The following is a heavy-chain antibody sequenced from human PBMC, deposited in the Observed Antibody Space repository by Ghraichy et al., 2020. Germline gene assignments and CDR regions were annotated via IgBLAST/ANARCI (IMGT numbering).Heavy chain of an antibody. Sequence: ASVKVSCKASGYTFTGYYMHWVRQAPGQGLAWMGWINPNSGGTNYAQKFQGRVTMTRDTSISTAYMELSRLRSDDTAVYYCARSGSSWYRSWFDPCGQGTLVTVSS. D-gene: IGHD6-13*01. CDR2: INPNSGGT. CDR3: ARSGSSWYRSWFDP. J-gene: IGHJ5*02. V-gene: IGHV1-2*02. CDR1: GYTFTGYY.